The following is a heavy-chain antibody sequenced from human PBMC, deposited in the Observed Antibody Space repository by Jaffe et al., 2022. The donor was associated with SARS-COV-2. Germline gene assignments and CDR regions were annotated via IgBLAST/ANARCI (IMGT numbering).Heavy chain of an antibody. V-gene: IGHV4-61*02. CDR3: ARGGSLIMARYGMDV. Sequence: QVQLQESGPGLVKPSETLSLSCTVSGGSITSANYYWNWIRQPAGKGLEWIGRIYIRESTNYNPSLKSRVTISVDTSKNQFSLKLTSVTAADTAVYYCARGGSLIMARYGMDVWGQGTTVTVSS. D-gene: IGHD3-16*01. J-gene: IGHJ6*02. CDR2: IYIREST. CDR1: GGSITSANYY.